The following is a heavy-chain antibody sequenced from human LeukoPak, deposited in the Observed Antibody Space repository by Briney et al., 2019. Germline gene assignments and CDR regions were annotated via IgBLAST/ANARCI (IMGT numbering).Heavy chain of an antibody. D-gene: IGHD6-13*01. CDR2: INPSGGGA. J-gene: IGHJ4*02. V-gene: IGHV1-46*01. CDR1: GYTFSIYN. CDR3: AREGVAATGLDY. Sequence: GASVKVSCKASGYTFSIYNMHWVRQAPGQGLEWMGIINPSGGGASDAQKFQGRLTMTRDTSTSTLYMELSSLRSEDTAVYYCAREGVAATGLDYWGQGTLVTVSS.